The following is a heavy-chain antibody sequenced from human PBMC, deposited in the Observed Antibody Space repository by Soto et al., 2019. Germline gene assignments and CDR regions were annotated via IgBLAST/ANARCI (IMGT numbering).Heavy chain of an antibody. D-gene: IGHD3-22*01. CDR2: IYYSGST. CDR3: ASFYDSSVYSLDAFDI. CDR1: GGSISSYY. Sequence: SETLSLTCTVSGGSISSYYWSWIRQPPGKGLEWIGYIYYSGSTNYNPSLKSRVTISVDTSKNQFSLKLSSVTAADTAVYYCASFYDSSVYSLDAFDIWGQGTMVTVSS. V-gene: IGHV4-59*08. J-gene: IGHJ3*02.